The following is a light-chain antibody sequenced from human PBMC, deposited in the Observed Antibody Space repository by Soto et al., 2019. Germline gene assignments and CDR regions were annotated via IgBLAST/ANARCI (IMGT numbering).Light chain of an antibody. J-gene: IGKJ2*02. CDR1: QSIRSW. CDR2: KAS. Sequence: DIQMTQSPSTLSASVGDRVTITCRASQSIRSWLAWYQQKPGKAPKLLIHKASSLESGVPSRFSGSASGTEFTLTISSRKPDDFATYYCQQYNSYSGTFGQGTKVEIK. V-gene: IGKV1-5*03. CDR3: QQYNSYSGT.